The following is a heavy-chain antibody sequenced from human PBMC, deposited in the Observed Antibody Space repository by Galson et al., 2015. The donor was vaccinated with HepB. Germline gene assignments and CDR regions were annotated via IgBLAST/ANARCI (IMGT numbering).Heavy chain of an antibody. CDR1: GYTFTSYG. CDR3: ARDYLPSGDSSGYYYWIPHRLSD. Sequence: SVKVSCKASGYTFTSYGISWVRQAPGQGLEWMGWISAYNGNTNYAQKLQGRVTMTTDTSTSTAYMELRSLRSDDTAVYYCARDYLPSGDSSGYYYWIPHRLSDWGQGTLVTVSS. J-gene: IGHJ4*02. D-gene: IGHD3-22*01. CDR2: ISAYNGNT. V-gene: IGHV1-18*01.